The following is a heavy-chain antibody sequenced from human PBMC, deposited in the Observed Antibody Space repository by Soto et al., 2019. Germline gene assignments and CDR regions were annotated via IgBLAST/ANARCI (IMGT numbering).Heavy chain of an antibody. D-gene: IGHD2-15*01. J-gene: IGHJ4*02. CDR1: GFTFSNYG. CDR3: AKPPWCSGGSCYFTFDY. V-gene: IGHV3-23*01. Sequence: EVQLLESGGGLVQPGGSLRLSCAASGFTFSNYGMSWVRQAPGKGLEWVLGISGSGGSTYYADSVNGRFTISRDNSKNTLYLQMSSLRAEDTAVYCFAKPPWCSGGSCYFTFDYWGQGALVTVSS. CDR2: ISGSGGST.